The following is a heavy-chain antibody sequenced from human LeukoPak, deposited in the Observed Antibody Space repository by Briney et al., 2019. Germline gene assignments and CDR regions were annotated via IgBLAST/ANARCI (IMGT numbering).Heavy chain of an antibody. CDR1: GGSISSYY. CDR3: ARDRMGIAAAGTWFDP. V-gene: IGHV4-4*07. D-gene: IGHD6-13*01. Sequence: PSETLSLTCSVSGGSISSYYWSWIRQPAGKGQEWIGRIYTSGSTNYNPSLKSRVTMSVDTSKNQFSLKLSSVTAADTAVYYCARDRMGIAAAGTWFDPWGQGTLVTLYS. CDR2: IYTSGST. J-gene: IGHJ5*02.